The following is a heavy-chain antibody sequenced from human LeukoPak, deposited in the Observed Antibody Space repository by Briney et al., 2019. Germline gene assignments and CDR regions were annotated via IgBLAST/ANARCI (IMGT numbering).Heavy chain of an antibody. D-gene: IGHD3-22*01. CDR1: GGSISSSNW. V-gene: IGHV4-4*02. J-gene: IGHJ3*02. CDR3: ASGRGPYYYDSKGDDAFDI. Sequence: SETLSLTCAVSGGSISSSNWWSWVRQPPGKGLEWIGEIYHSGSTNYNPSLKSRVTISVDKSKNQFSLKLSSVTAADTAVYHCASGRGPYYYDSKGDDAFDIWGQGTIVTVSS. CDR2: IYHSGST.